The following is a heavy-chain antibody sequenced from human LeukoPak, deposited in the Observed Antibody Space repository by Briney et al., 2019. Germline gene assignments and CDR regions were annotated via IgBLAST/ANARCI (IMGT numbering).Heavy chain of an antibody. J-gene: IGHJ3*02. V-gene: IGHV4-30-4*01. CDR1: GGSISRGDYY. D-gene: IGHD3-22*01. CDR3: ARANMITIPFDI. CDR2: IYYSGST. Sequence: SHTLSRTCTVSGGSISRGDYYWSWIRQPPGKGLEWIGFIYYSGSTQYNPSLKSRTTISADTSNNQFSLKLSSVTAADTAVYLCARANMITIPFDIWGQGTKVTVSS.